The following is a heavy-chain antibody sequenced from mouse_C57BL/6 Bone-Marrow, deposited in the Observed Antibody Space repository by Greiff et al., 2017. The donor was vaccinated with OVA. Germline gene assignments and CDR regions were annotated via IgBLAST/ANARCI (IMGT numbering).Heavy chain of an antibody. CDR2: ISNLAYSI. V-gene: IGHV5-15*04. Sequence: DVQLQESGGGLVQPGGSLKLSCAASGFTFSDYGMAWVRQAPRKGPEWVAFISNLAYSIYYADTVTGRFTISRENAKNTLYLEMSSLRSEDTAMYYCARRGYYKAFDDWGQGTTLTVSS. D-gene: IGHD2-12*01. CDR3: ARRGYYKAFDD. J-gene: IGHJ2*01. CDR1: GFTFSDYG.